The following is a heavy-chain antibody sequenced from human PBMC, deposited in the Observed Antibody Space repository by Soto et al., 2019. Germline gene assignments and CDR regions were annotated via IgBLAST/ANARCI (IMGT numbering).Heavy chain of an antibody. D-gene: IGHD2-2*01. J-gene: IGHJ3*02. CDR2: ISYDGSNK. V-gene: IGHV3-30-3*01. Sequence: PGGSLRLSCAASGFTFSSYAMHWVRQAPGKGLEWVAVISYDGSNKYYADSVKGRFTISRDNSKNTLYLQMNSLRAEDTAVYYSARVSGKAQPRNAFDIWGQGTMVTVSS. CDR1: GFTFSSYA. CDR3: ARVSGKAQPRNAFDI.